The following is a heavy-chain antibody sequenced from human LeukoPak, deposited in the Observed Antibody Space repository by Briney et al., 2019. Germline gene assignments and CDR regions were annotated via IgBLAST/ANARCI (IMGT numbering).Heavy chain of an antibody. Sequence: PGGSLRLSRAASGFTFSSYAMSWVRQAPGKGLEWVSAISGSGGSTYYADSVKGRFTISRDNSKNTLYLQMNSLRAEDTAVYYCATSSRMSPLWWGQGTLVTVSS. J-gene: IGHJ4*02. CDR1: GFTFSSYA. CDR3: ATSSRMSPLW. D-gene: IGHD2-21*01. CDR2: ISGSGGST. V-gene: IGHV3-23*01.